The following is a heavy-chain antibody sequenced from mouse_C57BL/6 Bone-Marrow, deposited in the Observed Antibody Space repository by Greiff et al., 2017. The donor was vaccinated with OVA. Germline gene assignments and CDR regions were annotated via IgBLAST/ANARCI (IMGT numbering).Heavy chain of an antibody. V-gene: IGHV1-74*01. CDR2: IHPSASDT. J-gene: IGHJ3*01. CDR1: GYTFTSYW. Sequence: QVQLQQPGAELVKPGASVKVSCKASGYTFTSYWMHWVKQRPGQGLEWIGRIHPSASDTNYNQKFKGKATLTVDKPSSTAYLQLSSLTSEDSAVYCCAIGGMAYWGQGTLVTVSA. CDR3: AIGGMAY.